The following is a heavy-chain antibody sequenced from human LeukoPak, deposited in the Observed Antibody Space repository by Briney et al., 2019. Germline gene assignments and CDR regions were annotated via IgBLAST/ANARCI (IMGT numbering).Heavy chain of an antibody. Sequence: GRSLRLSCAASGFTFSSYAMHWVRQAPGKGLEWMAVISYDGSNKYYADSVKGRFTISRDNSKNTLYLQMDSLRAEDTAVYYCARGATDDYVWGSYRCTLFDYWGQGTLVTVSS. D-gene: IGHD3-16*02. J-gene: IGHJ4*02. V-gene: IGHV3-30-3*01. CDR2: ISYDGSNK. CDR1: GFTFSSYA. CDR3: ARGATDDYVWGSYRCTLFDY.